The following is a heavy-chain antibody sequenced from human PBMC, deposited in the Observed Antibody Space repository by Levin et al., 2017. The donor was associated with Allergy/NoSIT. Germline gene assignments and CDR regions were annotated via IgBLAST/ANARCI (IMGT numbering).Heavy chain of an antibody. CDR1: GFTFSSYS. V-gene: IGHV3-48*01. Sequence: GESLKISCAASGFTFSSYSMNWVRQAPGKGLEWVSYISSSSSTIYYADSVKGRFTISRDNAKNSLYLQMNSLRAEDTAVYYCAREEEDYWGQGTLVTVSS. J-gene: IGHJ4*02. CDR3: AREEEDY. CDR2: ISSSSSTI.